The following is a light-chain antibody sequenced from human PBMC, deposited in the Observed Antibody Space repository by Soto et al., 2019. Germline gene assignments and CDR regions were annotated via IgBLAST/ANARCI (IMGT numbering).Light chain of an antibody. Sequence: QSALTQPASVSGSPGQSVTISCTGISSDGGSYNLVSWYQQHPGKAPKLMIYEGSKRPSGVSNRFSGSKSGNTASLTISGLQAEDEADYYCCSYAGSSTPVVFGGGTKLTVL. CDR3: CSYAGSSTPVV. CDR2: EGS. V-gene: IGLV2-23*01. J-gene: IGLJ2*01. CDR1: SSDGGSYNL.